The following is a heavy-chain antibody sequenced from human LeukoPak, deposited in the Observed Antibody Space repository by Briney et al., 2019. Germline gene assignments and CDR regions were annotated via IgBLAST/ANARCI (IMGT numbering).Heavy chain of an antibody. CDR1: GFTFSNAW. CDR2: IKQDGSEK. Sequence: GGSLRLSCAASGFTFSNAWMSWVRQAPGKGLEWVANIKQDGSEKYYVDSVKGRFTISRDNAKNSLYLQMNSLRAEDTAVYYCARDVYSWYPLFGYYWGQGTLVTVSS. J-gene: IGHJ4*02. CDR3: ARDVYSWYPLFGYY. D-gene: IGHD6-13*01. V-gene: IGHV3-7*01.